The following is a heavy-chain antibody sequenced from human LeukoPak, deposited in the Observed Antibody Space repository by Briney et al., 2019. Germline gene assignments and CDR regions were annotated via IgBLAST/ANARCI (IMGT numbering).Heavy chain of an antibody. CDR3: ARGEDQSKQGY. CDR1: GGSFSHYY. V-gene: IGHV4-34*01. D-gene: IGHD6-13*01. CDR2: IHPSGTT. J-gene: IGHJ4*02. Sequence: PSEILSLTCGVYGGSFSHYYRSWLRQPPGKGLEWIGEIHPSGTTDYNPSFNSRATISVDTSKNQFSLKLTAVTAADTAVYYCARGEDQSKQGYWGQGTLVTVFS.